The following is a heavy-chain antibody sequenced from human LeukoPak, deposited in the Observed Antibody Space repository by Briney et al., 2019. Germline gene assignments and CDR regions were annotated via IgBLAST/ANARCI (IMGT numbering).Heavy chain of an antibody. D-gene: IGHD1-26*01. CDR3: ARDHDSGSYFDY. CDR1: GGTFSSYA. J-gene: IGHJ4*02. CDR2: IIPIFGTA. Sequence: GSSVKVSCKASGGTFSSYAISWVRQAPGQGLEWMGGIIPIFGTANYAQKFQGRVTITADESTSTAYMELSSLRSEDTAVYYCARDHDSGSYFDYWGQGTLVTVSS. V-gene: IGHV1-69*01.